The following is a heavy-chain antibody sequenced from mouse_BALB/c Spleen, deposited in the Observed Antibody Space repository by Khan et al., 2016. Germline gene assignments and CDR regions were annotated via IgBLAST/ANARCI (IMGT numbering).Heavy chain of an antibody. J-gene: IGHJ4*01. CDR2: ILPGNANS. CDR1: GYTFSNYW. Sequence: QVQLQQSGAELMKPGASVKISCKATGYTFSNYWIEWVKQRPGHGLEWIGDILPGNANSNYNENLKGKATLTADTSSNKAYMQLSSLTSEDSAVYYCARAWYSMDCWGQGTSVTVSS. CDR3: ARAWYSMDC. V-gene: IGHV1-9*01.